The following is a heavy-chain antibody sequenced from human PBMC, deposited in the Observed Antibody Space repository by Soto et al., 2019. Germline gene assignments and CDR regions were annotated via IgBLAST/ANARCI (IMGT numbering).Heavy chain of an antibody. CDR3: ARGGIQLSYAFDY. CDR1: GTSVSNYY. V-gene: IGHV4-4*07. D-gene: IGHD5-18*01. J-gene: IGHJ4*02. CDR2: IYTSGST. Sequence: SETLSLTCSVSGTSVSNYYWSWIRQPAGKGLENIGRIYTSGSTRYNHSLKSRVTMSMDTSQTQIYLNLTSVTAAETAVYYCARGGIQLSYAFDYWGQGILVTVSS.